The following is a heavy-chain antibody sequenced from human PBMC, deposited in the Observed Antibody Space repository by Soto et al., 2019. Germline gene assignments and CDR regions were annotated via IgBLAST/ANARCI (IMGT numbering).Heavy chain of an antibody. Sequence: SVKVSCKASGGTFSSYAISWVRQAPGQGLEWMGGIIPIFGTANYAQKFQGRVTITADESTSTAYMELSSLRSEDTAVYYCARELGDTYYYGSGSPSWFDPWGQGTLVTVSS. CDR2: IIPIFGTA. CDR3: ARELGDTYYYGSGSPSWFDP. J-gene: IGHJ5*02. CDR1: GGTFSSYA. D-gene: IGHD3-10*01. V-gene: IGHV1-69*13.